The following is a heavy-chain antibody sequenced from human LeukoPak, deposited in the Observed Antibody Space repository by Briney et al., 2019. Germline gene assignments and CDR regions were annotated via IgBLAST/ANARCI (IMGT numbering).Heavy chain of an antibody. V-gene: IGHV3-23*01. CDR3: AKSFSTYYYDSSGYLGDAFDI. J-gene: IGHJ3*02. CDR2: ISGSGGST. Sequence: GGSLRLSCAASGFTFSSYAMSWVRQAPGKGLEWVSAISGSGGSTYYADSVKGRFTISRDNSKNTLYLQMNSRRAEDTAVYYCAKSFSTYYYDSSGYLGDAFDIWGQGTMVTVSS. D-gene: IGHD3-22*01. CDR1: GFTFSSYA.